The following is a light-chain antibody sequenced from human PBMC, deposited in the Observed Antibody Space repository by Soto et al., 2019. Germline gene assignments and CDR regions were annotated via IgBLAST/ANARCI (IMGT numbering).Light chain of an antibody. Sequence: QSALTQPASVSGSPGQSITISCTETSSDVGGYNYVSWYQQHPDKAPRLMIYDVSNRPSGVSDRFSGSKSGDTASLTISGLQAEDEADYYCTSFTSRHTYVFGTGTKVTVL. CDR3: TSFTSRHTYV. V-gene: IGLV2-14*03. CDR1: SSDVGGYNY. CDR2: DVS. J-gene: IGLJ1*01.